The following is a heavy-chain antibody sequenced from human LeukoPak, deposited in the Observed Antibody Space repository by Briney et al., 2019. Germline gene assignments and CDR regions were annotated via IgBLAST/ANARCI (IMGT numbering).Heavy chain of an antibody. Sequence: SETLSLTCAVYGGSFSGYYWSWIRQPPGKGLEWIGEINHSGSTYYNPSLKSRVTISVDTSKNQFSLKLSSVTAADTAVYYCARVLGTYFDYWGQGTLVTVSS. J-gene: IGHJ4*02. D-gene: IGHD7-27*01. CDR2: INHSGST. V-gene: IGHV4-34*01. CDR1: GGSFSGYY. CDR3: ARVLGTYFDY.